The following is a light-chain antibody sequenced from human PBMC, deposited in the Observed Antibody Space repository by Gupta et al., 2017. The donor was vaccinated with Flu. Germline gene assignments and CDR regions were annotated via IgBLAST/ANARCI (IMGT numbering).Light chain of an antibody. V-gene: IGKV3-11*01. CDR1: QSVSRY. CDR3: QHRSNCPFT. CDR2: DAS. Sequence: PATLSWSPGERATLSCRASQSVSRYLAWYQQKPGQAPRLLIYDASNRANGFPARFSGSGSGTEFTLTISSREPEDFAVYYCQHRSNCPFTFGQGTQVDIK. J-gene: IGKJ5*01.